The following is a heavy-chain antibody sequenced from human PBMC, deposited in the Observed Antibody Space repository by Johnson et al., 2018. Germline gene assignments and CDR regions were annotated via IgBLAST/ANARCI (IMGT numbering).Heavy chain of an antibody. CDR3: AREHYYSYLDG. J-gene: IGHJ6*03. CDR1: GFTFSSFT. CDR2: ITDSGRSI. V-gene: IGHV3-21*01. Sequence: EVQLVESGGGLVKPGGSLRLSCAASGFTFSSFTMNWVRQAPGRALEWVSSITDSGRSIYYIDSVRGRFTISRANAKNSLHLQMDSLRDEDTAVYYCAREHYYSYLDGWGKGTTVTVSS.